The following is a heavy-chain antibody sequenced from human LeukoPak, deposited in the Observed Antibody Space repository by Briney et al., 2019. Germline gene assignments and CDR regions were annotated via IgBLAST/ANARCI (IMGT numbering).Heavy chain of an antibody. CDR3: ARALYPASNDAFDI. V-gene: IGHV3-48*01. D-gene: IGHD3-16*01. J-gene: IGHJ3*02. CDR1: GFTFSSYS. Sequence: GGSLRLPCAASGFTFSSYSMNWVRQAPGKGLEWVSYISSSSSTIYYADSVKGRFTISRDNAKNSLYLQMNSLRAEDTAVYYCARALYPASNDAFDIWGQGTMVTVSS. CDR2: ISSSSSTI.